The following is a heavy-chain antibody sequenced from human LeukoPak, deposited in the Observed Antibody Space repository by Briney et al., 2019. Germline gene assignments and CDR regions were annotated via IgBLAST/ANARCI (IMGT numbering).Heavy chain of an antibody. CDR2: ISGSGGST. CDR3: AKLRLYSSGWYYFDY. V-gene: IGHV3-23*01. CDR1: GFTFSSYG. D-gene: IGHD6-19*01. J-gene: IGHJ4*02. Sequence: GGPLRLSCAASGFTFSSYGMSWVRQAPGKGLEWVSAISGSGGSTYYADSVKGRFTISRDNSKNTLYLQMNSLRAEDTAVYYCAKLRLYSSGWYYFDYWGQGTLVTVSS.